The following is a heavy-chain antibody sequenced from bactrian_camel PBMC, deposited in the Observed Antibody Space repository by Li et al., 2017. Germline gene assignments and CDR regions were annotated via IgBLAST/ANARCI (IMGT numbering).Heavy chain of an antibody. D-gene: IGHD3*01. Sequence: HVQLVESGGGSVQAGGSLRLSCSASGVFYTSYCLGWFRQRPGAEREGVAANYTGPGNTYYADSVKGRFVVSQGSAKNTVYLQMKSLEPEDTAMYYCAAEFRFRGRPCSMVWKDHAYRGQGTQVTVS. V-gene: IGHV3S1*01. CDR2: NYTGPGNT. CDR1: GVFYTSYC. CDR3: AAEFRFRGRPCSMVWKDHAY. J-gene: IGHJ4*01.